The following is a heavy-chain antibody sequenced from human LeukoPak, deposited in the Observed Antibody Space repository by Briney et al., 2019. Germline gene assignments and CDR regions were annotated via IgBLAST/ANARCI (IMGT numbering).Heavy chain of an antibody. Sequence: PSETLSLTCAVYSGSFSGYYWSWIRQPPGKGLEWIGEINHSGSTNYNPSLKSQVTISVDTSKNQFSLKLSSVTAADTAVYYCARDSIAARPRGWFDPWGQGTLVTVSS. CDR1: SGSFSGYY. V-gene: IGHV4-34*01. CDR2: INHSGST. D-gene: IGHD6-6*01. J-gene: IGHJ5*02. CDR3: ARDSIAARPRGWFDP.